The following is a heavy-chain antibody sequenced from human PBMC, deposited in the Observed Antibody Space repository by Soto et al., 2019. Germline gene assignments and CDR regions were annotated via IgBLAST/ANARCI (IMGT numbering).Heavy chain of an antibody. CDR3: ARGRSSTSPYPIGY. V-gene: IGHV4-31*03. J-gene: IGHJ4*02. Sequence: QVQLQESGPGLVKPSQTLSLTCTVSGGSISSGGYYWSWIRQHPGKGLEWIGYIYYSRSTYYNPSLKSRVTISVDTSKKQFSLKLSSVTAADTAVYYCARGRSSTSPYPIGYWGQGTLVTVSS. D-gene: IGHD2-2*01. CDR2: IYYSRST. CDR1: GGSISSGGYY.